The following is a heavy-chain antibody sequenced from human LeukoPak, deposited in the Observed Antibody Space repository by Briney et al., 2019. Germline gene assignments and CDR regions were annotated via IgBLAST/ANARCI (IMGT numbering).Heavy chain of an antibody. CDR2: ITGSGGST. Sequence: PGGSLRLSCAASGFTFSSYAMGWVRQAPGKGLEWVSLITGSGGSTFYADSVKGRFTISRDNSKSTLYLQMNSLRVEDTAVYYCTRGYPIFDYWGQGTLVTVSS. D-gene: IGHD3-16*02. J-gene: IGHJ4*02. CDR3: TRGYPIFDY. CDR1: GFTFSSYA. V-gene: IGHV3-23*01.